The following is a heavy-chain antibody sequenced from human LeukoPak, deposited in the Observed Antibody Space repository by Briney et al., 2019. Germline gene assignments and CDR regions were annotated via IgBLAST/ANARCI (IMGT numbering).Heavy chain of an antibody. Sequence: GRSLRLSCAASGFTFSSYAMHWVRQAPGKGLEWVAVISSDGSNKYYADSVKGRFTISRDNSKNTLYLQMNSLRAEDTAVYYCARGSSDIVVVPAAMIEYFDYWGQGTLVTVSS. J-gene: IGHJ4*02. CDR3: ARGSSDIVVVPAAMIEYFDY. CDR2: ISSDGSNK. CDR1: GFTFSSYA. D-gene: IGHD2-2*01. V-gene: IGHV3-30-3*01.